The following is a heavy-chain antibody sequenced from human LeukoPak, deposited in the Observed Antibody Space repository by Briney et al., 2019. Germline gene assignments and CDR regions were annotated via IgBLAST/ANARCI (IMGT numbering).Heavy chain of an antibody. Sequence: GSLRLSCAASGFAFSTYAMSWVRQAPGKGLEWVSSISGNGSNTYYADSVKGQFTISRDSSKNTLYLQMNSLRAEDTAVYYCAKSLTVTTRIHSIDPRGQGTLVTVSS. CDR3: AKSLTVTTRIHSIDP. D-gene: IGHD4-17*01. V-gene: IGHV3-23*01. J-gene: IGHJ4*02. CDR1: GFAFSTYA. CDR2: ISGNGSNT.